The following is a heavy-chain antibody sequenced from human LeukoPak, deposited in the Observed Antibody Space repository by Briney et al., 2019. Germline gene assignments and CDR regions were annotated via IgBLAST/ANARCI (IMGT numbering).Heavy chain of an antibody. J-gene: IGHJ4*02. D-gene: IGHD3-9*01. V-gene: IGHV3-66*01. CDR1: GFTFSSYA. CDR2: IYSGGST. CDR3: GYDILTGYSEY. Sequence: PGGSLRLSCAASGFTFSSYAMSWVRQAPGKGLEWVSVIYSGGSTYYADSVKGRFTISRDNSKNTLYLQMNSLRAEDTAVYYCGYDILTGYSEYWGQGTLVTVSS.